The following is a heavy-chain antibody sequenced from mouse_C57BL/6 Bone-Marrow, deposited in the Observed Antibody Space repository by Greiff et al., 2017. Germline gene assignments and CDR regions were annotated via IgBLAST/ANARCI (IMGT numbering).Heavy chain of an antibody. D-gene: IGHD2-3*01. CDR3: ARFGYFYYFDY. Sequence: EGQVVESGGGLVQPGGARKRQGEAEGLTFLYEQIQWVRQTPEKRLEWVAYISNCGGSTYYPDTLKGRFSSSRDNAKNTLYLQMSRLKSEDTAMYYCARFGYFYYFDYWGQGTTLTVSS. CDR2: ISNCGGST. J-gene: IGHJ2*01. V-gene: IGHV5-12*01. CDR1: GLTFLYEQ.